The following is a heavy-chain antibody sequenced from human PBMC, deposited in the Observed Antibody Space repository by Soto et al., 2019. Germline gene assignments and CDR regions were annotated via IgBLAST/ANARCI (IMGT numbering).Heavy chain of an antibody. CDR1: GGTFNTYA. D-gene: IGHD6-19*01. CDR2: ISPMFGAA. Sequence: QVQLVQSGAEMKKPGSSVKVSCQSSGGTFNTYAMNWVRQAPGQGPEWMGDISPMFGAANYARKFQGRVTITADESTGTSYMQLCSLTSEWRARYFCARQFQFHTPAFVYWGQGTLVPVSS. V-gene: IGHV1-69*19. CDR3: ARQFQFHTPAFVY. J-gene: IGHJ4*02.